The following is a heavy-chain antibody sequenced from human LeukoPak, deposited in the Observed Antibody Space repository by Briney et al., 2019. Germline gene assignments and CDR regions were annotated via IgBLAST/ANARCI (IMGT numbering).Heavy chain of an antibody. CDR1: GGTLNSYV. CDR3: AKGFYDLDYYFDN. CDR2: IIPISGTT. D-gene: IGHD2/OR15-2a*01. J-gene: IGHJ4*02. Sequence: GASVKVSCKASGGTLNSYVISWVRQAPGQGLEWMGGIIPISGTTNYAQKFQGRVTITADKSTSTAYMELSSLRSEDTALYYCAKGFYDLDYYFDNWGQGTLVTVSS. V-gene: IGHV1-69*06.